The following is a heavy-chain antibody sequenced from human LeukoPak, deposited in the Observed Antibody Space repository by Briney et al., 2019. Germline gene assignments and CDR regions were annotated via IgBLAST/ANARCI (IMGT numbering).Heavy chain of an antibody. V-gene: IGHV4-59*01. CDR2: IYYSGST. J-gene: IGHJ4*02. CDR3: ARGAYSSSWYVDY. CDR1: GGSISSYY. D-gene: IGHD6-13*01. Sequence: SETLSLTCTVSGGSISSYYWSWIRQPPGKGLEWIGYIYYSGSTNYNPSLKSRVTISVDTSKNQFSLRLSSVTAADTAVYYCARGAYSSSWYVDYWGQGTLVTVSS.